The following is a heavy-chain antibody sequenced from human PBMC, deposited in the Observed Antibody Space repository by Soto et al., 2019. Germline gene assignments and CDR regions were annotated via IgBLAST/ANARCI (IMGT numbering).Heavy chain of an antibody. D-gene: IGHD2-2*01. CDR1: GGTFSSYT. CDR2: IIPILGIA. V-gene: IGHV1-69*02. J-gene: IGHJ6*03. Sequence: QVQLVQSGAEVKKPGSSVKVSCKASGGTFSSYTISWVRQAPGQGLEWMGRIIPILGIANYAQKFQGRVTITADKSTSTAYMELSSLRSEDTAVYYCAGDGGIVVVPAAMGYYYYYMDVWGKGTTVTVSS. CDR3: AGDGGIVVVPAAMGYYYYYMDV.